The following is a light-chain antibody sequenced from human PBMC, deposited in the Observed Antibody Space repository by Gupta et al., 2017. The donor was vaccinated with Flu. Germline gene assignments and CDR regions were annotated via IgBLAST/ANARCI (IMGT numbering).Light chain of an antibody. CDR2: RNN. J-gene: IGLJ2*01. Sequence: QSLLTQPPSASGTPGQRVTISCSGSSSNIGSNYVYWYQQLPGTAPKLLIYRNNQRPSGVPDRFSGSKSGTSASLAIRGLRSEDEADYYCAAWDDSLSGSLFGGGTKLTVL. V-gene: IGLV1-47*01. CDR1: SSNIGSNY. CDR3: AAWDDSLSGSL.